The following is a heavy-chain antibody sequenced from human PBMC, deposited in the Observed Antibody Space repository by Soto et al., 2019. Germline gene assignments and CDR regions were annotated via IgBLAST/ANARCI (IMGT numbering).Heavy chain of an antibody. V-gene: IGHV1-69*12. CDR3: ARDNDRLQLGGNYYYILDV. J-gene: IGHJ6*02. Sequence: QVQLVQSGAEMKEPGSSVKVSCKTSGGTFSSSAISWLRQAPGQGLEWMGGIIPLFRTQDYAQKFQGRVTIAAHESTSTSYMELSSLRSEDTAVYYCARDNDRLQLGGNYYYILDVWGQGTTITVSS. CDR1: GGTFSSSA. D-gene: IGHD5-12*01. CDR2: IIPLFRTQ.